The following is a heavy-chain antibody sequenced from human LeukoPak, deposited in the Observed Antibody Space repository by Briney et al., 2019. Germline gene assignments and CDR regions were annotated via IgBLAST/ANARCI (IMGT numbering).Heavy chain of an antibody. V-gene: IGHV3-30*02. CDR2: IRYDGSNK. J-gene: IGHJ4*02. Sequence: GGSLRLSCAASGFTFSSYGMHRVRQAPGKGLEWVAFIRYDGSNKYYADSVKGRFTISRDNSKNTLYLQMNSLRAEDTALYYCAKDLLSGYSFGAPLGFWGQGTLVTVPS. CDR3: AKDLLSGYSFGAPLGF. CDR1: GFTFSSYG. D-gene: IGHD5-18*01.